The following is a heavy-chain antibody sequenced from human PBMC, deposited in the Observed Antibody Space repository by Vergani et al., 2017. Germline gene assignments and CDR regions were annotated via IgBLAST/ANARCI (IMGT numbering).Heavy chain of an antibody. V-gene: IGHV1-69*05. CDR1: GGTFSSYA. J-gene: IGHJ4*02. D-gene: IGHD3-16*01. Sequence: QVQLVQSGAEVKKLGSSVKVSCKASGGTFSSYAISWVRQAPGQGLEWMGRIIPIFRRTDYSHIFRDRLRITTDESTSTVYMELTSLTSDDMAIYYCARDHGPSYGIRSLDFWGQGTLVTVSS. CDR2: IIPIFRRT. CDR3: ARDHGPSYGIRSLDF.